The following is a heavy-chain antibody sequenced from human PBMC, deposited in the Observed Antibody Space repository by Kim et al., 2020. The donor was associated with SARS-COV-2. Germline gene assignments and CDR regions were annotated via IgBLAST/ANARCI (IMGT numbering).Heavy chain of an antibody. CDR1: GYNFHAWY. D-gene: IGHD2-2*01. CDR2: INSNSGGT. Sequence: ASVKVSCKASGYNFHAWYIHWVRQAPGLGLEWMGRINSNSGGTVYAQNFQGRVTMTRDTSITTAYMELKRLTLDDTALYYCARVEGSAATSSDWGRGTLVTVSS. V-gene: IGHV1-2*02. CDR3: ARVEGSAATSSD. J-gene: IGHJ4*02.